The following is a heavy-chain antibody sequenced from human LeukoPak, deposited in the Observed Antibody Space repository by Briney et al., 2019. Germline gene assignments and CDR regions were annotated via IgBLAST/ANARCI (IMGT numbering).Heavy chain of an antibody. J-gene: IGHJ4*02. CDR2: ISRSGSTI. V-gene: IGHV3-48*03. D-gene: IGHD6-13*01. CDR3: ARVGGYSSSWYPNRYLDY. Sequence: GGSLRLSCAASGFTFSSYEMNWVRQAPGKGLEWVSYISRSGSTIYYADSVKGRFTISRDNAKNSLYLQMNSLRAEDTAVYYCARVGGYSSSWYPNRYLDYWGQGTLVTVSS. CDR1: GFTFSSYE.